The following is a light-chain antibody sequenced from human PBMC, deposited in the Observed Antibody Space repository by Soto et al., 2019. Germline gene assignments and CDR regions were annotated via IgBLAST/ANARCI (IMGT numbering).Light chain of an antibody. CDR1: QSVSSSY. V-gene: IGKV3-20*01. Sequence: EIVLTQSPGTLSFSPGERATLSCRASQSVSSSYLAWYQQKPGQAPXLLIYGASSRATGIPDRFSGSGSGTDFTLTISRLEPEDFAVYYCQQYGSSPRITFGQGTRLEIK. CDR3: QQYGSSPRIT. CDR2: GAS. J-gene: IGKJ5*01.